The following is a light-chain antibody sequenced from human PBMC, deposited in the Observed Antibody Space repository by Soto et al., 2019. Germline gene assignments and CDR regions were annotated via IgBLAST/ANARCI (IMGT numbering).Light chain of an antibody. J-gene: IGKJ4*01. V-gene: IGKV1-33*01. CDR3: QQYDNLTLT. CDR1: QSISSW. Sequence: IQMTQSPSTLAASVGDRVTITCRASQSISSWLAWYQQKPGKAPKLLNYDASNLETGVPSRFSVSGSGTDFTFTISSLQTEDIATYYCQQYDNLTLTFCGGTKVDI. CDR2: DAS.